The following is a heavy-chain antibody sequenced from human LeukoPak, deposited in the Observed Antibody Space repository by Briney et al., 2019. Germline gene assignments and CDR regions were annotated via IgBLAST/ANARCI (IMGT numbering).Heavy chain of an antibody. V-gene: IGHV4-34*01. CDR3: ARDPPTLIVPKAWFDP. CDR2: INHSGST. CDR1: GGSFSGYY. D-gene: IGHD3-22*01. Sequence: SETLSLTCAVYGGSFSGYYWSWIRQPPGKGLEWIGEINHSGSTNYNPSLKSRVTISVDTSKNQFSLKLSSVTAADTAVYYCARDPPTLIVPKAWFDPWGQGTLVTVSS. J-gene: IGHJ5*02.